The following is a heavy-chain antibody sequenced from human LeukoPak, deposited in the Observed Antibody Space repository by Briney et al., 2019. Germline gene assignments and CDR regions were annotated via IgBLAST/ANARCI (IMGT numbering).Heavy chain of an antibody. V-gene: IGHV4-39*07. CDR1: GFTFSSYS. CDR3: ARVATVRAFDI. D-gene: IGHD3-10*01. Sequence: GSLRLSCAASGFTFSSYSMNWVRQAPGKGLEWIGSIYYSGSTYYNPSLKSRVTISVDTSKNQFSLKLSSVTAADTAVYYCARVATVRAFDIWGQGTMVTVSS. CDR2: IYYSGST. J-gene: IGHJ3*02.